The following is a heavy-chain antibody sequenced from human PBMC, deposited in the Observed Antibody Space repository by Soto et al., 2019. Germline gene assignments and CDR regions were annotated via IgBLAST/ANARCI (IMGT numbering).Heavy chain of an antibody. V-gene: IGHV4-30-4*01. Sequence: QVQLQESGPGLVKPSQTLSLTCTVSGGSISRGDYYWSWIRQPTGKGLVWIVCIYNSGSTYYNPYLTSRVTISVDTSKNQFSLKLSSVTDADTAVYYCARAALGIPILGVVTSPRYYFDYWGQGTLVTVSS. D-gene: IGHD3-3*01. CDR1: GGSISRGDYY. J-gene: IGHJ4*02. CDR2: IYNSGST. CDR3: ARAALGIPILGVVTSPRYYFDY.